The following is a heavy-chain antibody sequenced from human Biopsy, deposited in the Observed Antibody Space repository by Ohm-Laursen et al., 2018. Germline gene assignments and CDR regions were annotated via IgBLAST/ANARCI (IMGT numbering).Heavy chain of an antibody. D-gene: IGHD3-22*01. CDR2: ISSSNTI. CDR1: GFTFSNYE. Sequence: SLRLSCTASGFTFSNYEMNWVRQAPGKGLEWVSYISSSNTIYYADSVKGRFTTSRDNAKSSLYLQMNSLRVEDTAVYYCAKDREITMIADYLNFDYWGQGTLVTVSS. CDR3: AKDREITMIADYLNFDY. V-gene: IGHV3-48*03. J-gene: IGHJ4*02.